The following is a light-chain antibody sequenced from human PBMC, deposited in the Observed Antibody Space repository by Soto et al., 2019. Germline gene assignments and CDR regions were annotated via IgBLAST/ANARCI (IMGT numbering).Light chain of an antibody. Sequence: IQMTQSGSALSATVGDRATITCRASQSISSWLAWYQQKPGKAPKLLIYDTSSLESGVPFRFSGSGSGTEFTLTISSPQPDDFATYYCQQYNSYSLWTFGQGTKVDIK. V-gene: IGKV1-5*01. J-gene: IGKJ1*01. CDR2: DTS. CDR3: QQYNSYSLWT. CDR1: QSISSW.